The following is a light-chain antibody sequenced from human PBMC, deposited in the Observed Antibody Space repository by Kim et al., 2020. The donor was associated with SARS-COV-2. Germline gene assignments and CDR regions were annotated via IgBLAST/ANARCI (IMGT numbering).Light chain of an antibody. CDR1: QSVSRSY. Sequence: SPGKRAPLSCRASQSVSRSYLAWYQHKPGQAPRLLISGASSRATGIPDRFSGSGSGTDVTLTISSLEPEDFAVYYCQQYGSSLRTFGQGTKVDIK. CDR3: QQYGSSLRT. CDR2: GAS. J-gene: IGKJ1*01. V-gene: IGKV3-20*01.